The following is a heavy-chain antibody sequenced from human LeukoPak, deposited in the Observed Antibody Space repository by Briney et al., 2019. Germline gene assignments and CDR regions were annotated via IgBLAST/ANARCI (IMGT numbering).Heavy chain of an antibody. J-gene: IGHJ4*02. V-gene: IGHV1-2*02. D-gene: IGHD6-13*01. CDR3: AMSYSSSWPPGYFDY. Sequence: ASVKVSCTASGYTFTGYYMHWVRQAPGQGLEWMGWINPNSGGTTNYAQKFQGRVTMTRDTSISTAYMELSRVRSDDTAVYYCAMSYSSSWPPGYFDYWGQGTLVTVSS. CDR2: INPNSGGTT. CDR1: GYTFTGYY.